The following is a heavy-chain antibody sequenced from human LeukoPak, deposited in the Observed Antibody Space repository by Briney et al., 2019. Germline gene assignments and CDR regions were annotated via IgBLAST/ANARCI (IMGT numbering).Heavy chain of an antibody. V-gene: IGHV4-31*03. CDR3: ARGAAAYYYGMDV. J-gene: IGHJ6*02. CDR2: IYYSGST. Sequence: SETLSLTCTVSGGXISSGGYYWNWIRQHPGKGLEWIGYIYYSGSTYHNPSLKSRVTMSVDTSKNQFSLKLSSVTAADTAVYYCARGAAAYYYGMDVWGQGTTVTVSS. CDR1: GGXISSGGYY. D-gene: IGHD6-25*01.